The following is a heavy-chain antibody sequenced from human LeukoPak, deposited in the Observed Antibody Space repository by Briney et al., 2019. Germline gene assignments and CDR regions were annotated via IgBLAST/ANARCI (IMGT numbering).Heavy chain of an antibody. CDR1: GGSFSGYY. Sequence: SETLSLTCAVYGGSFSGYYWSWIRQPPGKGLEWIGEINHSGSTNYNPSLKSRVTISVDTSKNQFSLKLSSVTAADTAVYYCARGQMNRVATISYYYGMDVWGQGTTVTVSS. CDR2: INHSGST. D-gene: IGHD5-12*01. V-gene: IGHV4-34*01. CDR3: ARGQMNRVATISYYYGMDV. J-gene: IGHJ6*02.